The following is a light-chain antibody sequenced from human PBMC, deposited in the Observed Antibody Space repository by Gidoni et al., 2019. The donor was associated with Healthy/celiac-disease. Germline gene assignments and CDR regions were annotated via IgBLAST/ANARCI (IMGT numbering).Light chain of an antibody. J-gene: IGKJ1*01. CDR2: AAS. Sequence: DIQLTKSPSSLSASVGDRVTITCRSSQSISSYLTWYQQKPGKAPKLLIYAASSLQSGGPSKFSGSGSGTEFTLTISSLQPDDFATYYCQQSYSTTKTFGQGTKVEIK. CDR3: QQSYSTTKT. V-gene: IGKV1-39*01. CDR1: QSISSY.